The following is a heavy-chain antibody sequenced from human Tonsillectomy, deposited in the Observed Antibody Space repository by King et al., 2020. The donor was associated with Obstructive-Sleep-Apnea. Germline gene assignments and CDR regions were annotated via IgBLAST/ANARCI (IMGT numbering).Heavy chain of an antibody. CDR3: ARGRSSGWYRWVGGGVQGSRVEHWFDP. J-gene: IGHJ5*02. V-gene: IGHV4-38-2*02. Sequence: QLQESGPGLVKPSETLSLTCTVSGYSISSGYYWGWIRQPPGKGLEWIGSIYHSGSTYYNPSLKSRVTISVDTSKNQFSLKLSSVTAADTAVYYCARGRSSGWYRWVGGGVQGSRVEHWFDPWGQGTLVTVSS. D-gene: IGHD6-19*01. CDR2: IYHSGST. CDR1: GYSISSGYY.